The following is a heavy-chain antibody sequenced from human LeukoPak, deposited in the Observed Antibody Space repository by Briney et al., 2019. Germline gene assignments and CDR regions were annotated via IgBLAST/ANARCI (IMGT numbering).Heavy chain of an antibody. CDR2: INPSGGST. J-gene: IGHJ6*03. D-gene: IGHD2-2*01. Sequence: GASVKVSCKASGYTFTSYYMHWVRQAPGQGLEWMGIINPSGGSTSYAQKFQGRVTMTRDTSTSTVYMELSSLRSEDTAVYYCARGGLEVPVPYYYYMDVWGKGTTVTVSS. CDR1: GYTFTSYY. CDR3: ARGGLEVPVPYYYYMDV. V-gene: IGHV1-46*01.